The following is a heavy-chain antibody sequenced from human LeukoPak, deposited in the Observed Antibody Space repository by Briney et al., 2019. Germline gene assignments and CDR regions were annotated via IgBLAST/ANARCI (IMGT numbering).Heavy chain of an antibody. CDR3: ARVPIRFLEWSIDY. CDR1: GGSFSGYY. J-gene: IGHJ4*02. Sequence: PSETLSLTCAVYGGSFSGYYWSWIRQPPGKGLEWIGEINHSGSTNYNPSLKSRVTISVDTSKNQFSPKLSSVTAADTAVYYCARVPIRFLEWSIDYWGQGTLSPSPQ. D-gene: IGHD3-3*01. CDR2: INHSGST. V-gene: IGHV4-34*01.